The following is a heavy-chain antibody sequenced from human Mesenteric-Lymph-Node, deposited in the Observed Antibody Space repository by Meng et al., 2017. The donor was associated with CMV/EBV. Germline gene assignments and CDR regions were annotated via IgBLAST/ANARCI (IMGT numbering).Heavy chain of an antibody. D-gene: IGHD5-12*01. CDR1: GLTVSNTY. CDR3: ATPLGYGAYDGSPDS. J-gene: IGHJ5*01. V-gene: IGHV3-66*02. CDR2: IYRDGKT. Sequence: GGSLRLSCAASGLTVSNTYMTWVRQAPGRGLNWVSVIYRDGKTYYADSVKGRFTISRDNSKSTVSLQMSSLRAEDTAVYYCATPLGYGAYDGSPDSWGQGTLVTVSS.